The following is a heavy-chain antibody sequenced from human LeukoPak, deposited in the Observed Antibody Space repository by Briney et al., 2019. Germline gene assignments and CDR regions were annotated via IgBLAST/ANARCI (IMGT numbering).Heavy chain of an antibody. CDR1: GFTVSTNY. Sequence: GGSLRLSCAASGFTVSTNYMSWVRQAPGKGLEWVSVIYSGGSTYYADSVKGRFTISRDNSKNTLYLQMNSLGAEDTAVYYCARVDYRDYGFDYWGQGTLVTVSS. D-gene: IGHD4-17*01. J-gene: IGHJ4*02. CDR3: ARVDYRDYGFDY. CDR2: IYSGGST. V-gene: IGHV3-66*01.